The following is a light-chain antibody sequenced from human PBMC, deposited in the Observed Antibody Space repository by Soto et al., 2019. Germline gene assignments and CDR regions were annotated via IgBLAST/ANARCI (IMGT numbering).Light chain of an antibody. V-gene: IGKV3-20*01. CDR2: DAS. CDR3: QQYNNWPRT. CDR1: QSVGKNF. Sequence: EIVLTQSPGTLSLSPGERATLSCRASQSVGKNFLAWYQQKPGQAPRLLIYDASSRATGIPDRFSGSGSGTDFTLTISSLQSEDFAVYYCQQYNNWPRTFGQGTKVEIK. J-gene: IGKJ1*01.